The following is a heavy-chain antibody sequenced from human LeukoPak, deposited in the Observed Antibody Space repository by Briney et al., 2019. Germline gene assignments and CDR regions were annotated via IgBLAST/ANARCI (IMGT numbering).Heavy chain of an antibody. CDR2: ISWNSGSI. J-gene: IGHJ4*02. D-gene: IGHD3-22*01. Sequence: GGSLRLSCAASGFTFDDYAMHWVRQAPGKGLEWVSGISWNSGSIGYADSVKGRFTISSDNAKNSLYLQMNSLRAEDTALYYCAKDYDSSGYYPKFDYWGQGTLVTVSS. CDR3: AKDYDSSGYYPKFDY. CDR1: GFTFDDYA. V-gene: IGHV3-9*01.